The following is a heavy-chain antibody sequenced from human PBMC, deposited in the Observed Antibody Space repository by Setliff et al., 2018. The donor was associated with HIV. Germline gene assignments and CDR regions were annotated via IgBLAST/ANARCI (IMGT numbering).Heavy chain of an antibody. CDR1: GFTLSSYW. J-gene: IGHJ4*02. CDR3: ARALQGSRRDPDY. CDR2: IKQDGSEK. Sequence: GESLKISCAASGFTLSSYWMNWVRQAPGKGLEWVANIKQDGSEKYYIDSVKGRFTISRDNAKNSLYLQMNSLRAEDTAVYYCARALQGSRRDPDYWGQGTLVTVSS. V-gene: IGHV3-7*03. D-gene: IGHD3-10*01.